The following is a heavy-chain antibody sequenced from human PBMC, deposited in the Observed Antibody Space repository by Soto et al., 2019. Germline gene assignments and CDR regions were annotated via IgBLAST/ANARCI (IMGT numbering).Heavy chain of an antibody. D-gene: IGHD2-8*01. V-gene: IGHV4-39*01. CDR3: VSQRTSVLTQAYFDY. Sequence: SETLSLTCTVSAGSVINSNYYWGWIRQAPGKGLEWIGSVYYRGRSYSKSSVKSRVTISVDTSKNQFSLNLNYVTASDTAVYYCVSQRTSVLTQAYFDYWGPGALVTVSS. J-gene: IGHJ4*02. CDR1: AGSVINSNYY. CDR2: VYYRGRS.